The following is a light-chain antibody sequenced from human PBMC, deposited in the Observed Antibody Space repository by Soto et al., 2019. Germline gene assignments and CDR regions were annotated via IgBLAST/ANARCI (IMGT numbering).Light chain of an antibody. CDR2: AVS. CDR1: RRDIGSYNH. Sequence: SALTMLYSLSVPRYQAICLQGPRTRRDIGSYNHVAWYQQFPGKSPKLMIYAVSDRPPGVSDRFSGSKSGITASLTISGRQTEDEDDYYCISYNDRPHDPFGTGNKANGL. CDR3: ISYNDRPHDP. V-gene: IGLV2-14*03. J-gene: IGLJ1*01.